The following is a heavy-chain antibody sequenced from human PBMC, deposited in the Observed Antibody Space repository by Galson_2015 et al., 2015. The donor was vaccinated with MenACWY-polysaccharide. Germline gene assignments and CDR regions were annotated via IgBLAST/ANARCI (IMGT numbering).Heavy chain of an antibody. Sequence: TLSLTCTVSRGSISSGDYYWSWIRQPPGGGLEWIGYIFYKGATFYNSSLKSRTTISVDTSKNQFSLKLSSVTAADTAVYYCARASLGRNWLDPWGRGTLVTVSS. J-gene: IGHJ5*01. CDR2: IFYKGAT. V-gene: IGHV4-30-4*01. D-gene: IGHD1-26*01. CDR3: ARASLGRNWLDP. CDR1: RGSISSGDYY.